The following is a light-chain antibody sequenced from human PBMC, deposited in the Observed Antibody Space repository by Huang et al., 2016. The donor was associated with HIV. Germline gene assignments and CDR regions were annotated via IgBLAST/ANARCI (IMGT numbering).Light chain of an antibody. CDR2: LGS. Sequence: DIVMTQSPLSLPVTPGEPASTSCRSSQSLLHSNGYKYLDWYLQKPGQSPQLLIYLGSNRASGVPDRFSGSGSGTDFTLKISRVEAEDVGVYYCMQGLQTITFGQGTRLEIK. V-gene: IGKV2-28*01. J-gene: IGKJ5*01. CDR1: QSLLHSNGYKY. CDR3: MQGLQTIT.